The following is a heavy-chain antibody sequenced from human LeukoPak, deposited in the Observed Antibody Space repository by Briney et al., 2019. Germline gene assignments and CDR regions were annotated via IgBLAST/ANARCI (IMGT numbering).Heavy chain of an antibody. V-gene: IGHV4-59*01. CDR2: IYYSGST. D-gene: IGHD6-19*01. CDR1: GVSISSYY. Sequence: SETLSLTCTVSGVSISSYYWSWIRQPPGMGLEWIGYIYYSGSTNYNPSLKSRVTISVDTSKNQFSLKLSSVTAADTAVYYCASYEQWLAPGAFDIWGQGTMVTVSS. CDR3: ASYEQWLAPGAFDI. J-gene: IGHJ3*02.